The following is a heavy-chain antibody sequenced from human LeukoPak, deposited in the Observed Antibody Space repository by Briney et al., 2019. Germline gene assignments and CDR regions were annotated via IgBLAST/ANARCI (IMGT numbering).Heavy chain of an antibody. J-gene: IGHJ6*03. V-gene: IGHV4-59*01. CDR1: GGSISSYY. Sequence: SETLSLTCTVSGGSISSYYWSWIRQPPGKGLEWIGYIYYSGSTNYNPSLKSLVTISVDTSKNQFSLKLSSVTAADTAVYYCARARYGWNYYYYMDVWGKGTTVTVSS. CDR3: ARARYGWNYYYYMDV. CDR2: IYYSGST. D-gene: IGHD3-10*01.